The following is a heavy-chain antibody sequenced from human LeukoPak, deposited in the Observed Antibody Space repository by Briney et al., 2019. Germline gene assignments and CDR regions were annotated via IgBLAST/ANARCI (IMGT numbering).Heavy chain of an antibody. CDR1: GGSISSSNW. CDR3: ARDRGIAGGRARFDP. Sequence: SGTLSLTCAVSGGSISSSNWWSWVRQPPGKGLEWIGEIYHSGSTNYNPSLKSRVTISVDKSKNQFSLKLSSVTAADTAVYYCARDRGIAGGRARFDPWGQGTLVAVSS. CDR2: IYHSGST. V-gene: IGHV4-4*02. D-gene: IGHD6-13*01. J-gene: IGHJ5*02.